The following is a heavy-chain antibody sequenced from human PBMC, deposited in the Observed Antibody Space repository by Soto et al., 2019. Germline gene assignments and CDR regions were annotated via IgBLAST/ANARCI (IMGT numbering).Heavy chain of an antibody. V-gene: IGHV1-69*02. J-gene: IGHJ6*03. CDR1: GGSFTSYT. D-gene: IGHD2-21*01. Sequence: QVQLVQSGAEVKKPGSSVKVSCEASGGSFTSYTFTWVRQAPGQGLEWMGRIIPIKGRADYALKLQDRVTITADRSTKTVYMELRGLRHEDTAIYYCAKSLLFVDHAYMDVWGKGTTVTVSS. CDR2: IIPIKGRA. CDR3: AKSLLFVDHAYMDV.